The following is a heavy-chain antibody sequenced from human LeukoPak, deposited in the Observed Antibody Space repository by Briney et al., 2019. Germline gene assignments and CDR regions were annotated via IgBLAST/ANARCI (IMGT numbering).Heavy chain of an antibody. D-gene: IGHD3-22*01. V-gene: IGHV1-2*02. J-gene: IGHJ4*02. CDR1: GYTFTGYY. CDR2: INPNSGGT. CDR3: ARGVPPLYYYDSSGYPVL. Sequence: ASVKVSCKASGYTFTGYYMHWVRQAPGQGLEWMGWINPNSGGTNYAQKFQGRVTMTRDTSISTAYMELSRLRSDDTAVYYCARGVPPLYYYDSSGYPVLWGQGTLVTVSS.